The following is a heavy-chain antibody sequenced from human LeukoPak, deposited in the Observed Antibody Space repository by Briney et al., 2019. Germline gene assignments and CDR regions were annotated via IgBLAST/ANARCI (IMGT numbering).Heavy chain of an antibody. CDR3: ARISWGYFDY. J-gene: IGHJ4*02. CDR1: GDSISSSSSY. D-gene: IGHD3-16*01. Sequence: SQTLSLTCTVSGDSISSSSSYWGWIRQPPGEGLEWIGSIYYSGSTYSNTSLKSRVTMSVDTSKNQFSLKLSSVTAADTAVYYCARISWGYFDYWGQGTLVTVSS. V-gene: IGHV4-39*07. CDR2: IYYSGST.